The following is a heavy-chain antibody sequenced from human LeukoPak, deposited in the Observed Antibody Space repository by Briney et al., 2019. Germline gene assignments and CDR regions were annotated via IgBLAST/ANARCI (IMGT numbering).Heavy chain of an antibody. V-gene: IGHV3-48*04. CDR2: ISSSSSTI. J-gene: IGHJ6*03. CDR1: GFTFSSYS. Sequence: GGSLRLSCAASGFTFSSYSMNWVRQAPGKGLEWVSYISSSSSTIYYADSVKGRFTISRDNAKNSLCLQMNSLRAEDTTVYYCARVNGYCSSTSCSYYYYYMDVWGKGTTVTVSS. CDR3: ARVNGYCSSTSCSYYYYYMDV. D-gene: IGHD2-2*01.